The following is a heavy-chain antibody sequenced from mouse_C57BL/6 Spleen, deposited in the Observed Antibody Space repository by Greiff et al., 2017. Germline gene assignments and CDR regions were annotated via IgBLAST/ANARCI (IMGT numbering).Heavy chain of an antibody. V-gene: IGHV1-82*01. D-gene: IGHD2-3*01. CDR2: IYPGDGDT. J-gene: IGHJ2*01. CDR1: GYAFSSSW. Sequence: LVESGASVKISCKASGYAFSSSWMNWVKQRPGKGLEWIGRIYPGDGDTNYNGKFKGKATLTADKSSSTAYMQLSSLTSEDSAVYFCARGRDDGYYYWGQGTTLTVSS. CDR3: ARGRDDGYYY.